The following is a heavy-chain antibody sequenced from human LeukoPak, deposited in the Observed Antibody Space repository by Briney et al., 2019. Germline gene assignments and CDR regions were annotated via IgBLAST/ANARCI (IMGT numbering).Heavy chain of an antibody. J-gene: IGHJ6*02. D-gene: IGHD6-6*01. CDR1: GYTFTSYD. CDR3: ARDVAARPFYYYGMDV. CDR2: MNPNSGNT. V-gene: IGHV1-8*01. Sequence: ASVKVPCKASGYTFTSYDINWVRQATGQGLEWMGWMNPNSGNTGYAQKFQGRVTMTRNTSISTAYMELSSLRSEDTAVYYCARDVAARPFYYYGMDVWGQGTTVTVSS.